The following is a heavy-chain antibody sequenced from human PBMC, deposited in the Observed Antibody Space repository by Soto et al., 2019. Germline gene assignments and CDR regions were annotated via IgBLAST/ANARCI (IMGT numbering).Heavy chain of an antibody. CDR2: IYYSGST. D-gene: IGHD3-10*01. CDR1: GGSISSGSYY. V-gene: IGHV4-39*01. CDR3: ARQAAVLLWFGDGFDP. J-gene: IGHJ5*02. Sequence: PSETLSLTCTVSGGSISSGSYYWGWIRHPPGKGLEWIGSIYYSGSTYYNPSLKSRVTISVDTSKNQFSLKLSSVTAADTALFYCARQAAVLLWFGDGFDPWGQGTLVTVSS.